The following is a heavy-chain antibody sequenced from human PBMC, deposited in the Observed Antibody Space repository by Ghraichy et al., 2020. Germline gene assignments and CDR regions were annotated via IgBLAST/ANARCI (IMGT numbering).Heavy chain of an antibody. CDR3: ARDFEGTYGMDV. CDR1: GFTFSSYD. CDR2: IGTAGDT. Sequence: GESLNISCAASGFTFSSYDMHWVRQATGKGLEWVSAIGTAGDTYYPGSVKGRFTISRENAKNSLYLHMNSLRAGDTAVYYCARDFEGTYGMDVWGQGTTVTVSS. V-gene: IGHV3-13*01. J-gene: IGHJ6*02.